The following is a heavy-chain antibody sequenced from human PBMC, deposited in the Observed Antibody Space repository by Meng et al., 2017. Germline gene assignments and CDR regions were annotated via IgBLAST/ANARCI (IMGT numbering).Heavy chain of an antibody. Sequence: GESLKISCAASGFTFSSYWMSWVRQAPGKGLEWVANIKQDGSEKYYVDSVKGRFTISRDNAKNSLYLQMNSLRAEDTAVYYCARGDGYNYFYYYYGMDVWGQETTVTVSS. V-gene: IGHV3-7*01. CDR1: GFTFSSYW. CDR2: IKQDGSEK. CDR3: ARGDGYNYFYYYYGMDV. D-gene: IGHD5-24*01. J-gene: IGHJ6*02.